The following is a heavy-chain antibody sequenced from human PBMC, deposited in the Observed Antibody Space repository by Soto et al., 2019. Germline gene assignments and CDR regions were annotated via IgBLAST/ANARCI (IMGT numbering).Heavy chain of an antibody. D-gene: IGHD3-3*01. CDR3: ARSPITRFGVVSIPPHYYSEMDV. J-gene: IGHJ6*02. V-gene: IGHV1-69*01. CDR2: IIPIFGIG. Sequence: QVQLVQSGAEVKKPGSSVKVSCKASGGTFNRYAISWVRQAPGQGLEWMGGIIPIFGIGNDAQRFQGIVTITADESTGTAYMELSSLRSEDTGVYYCARSPITRFGVVSIPPHYYSEMDVWCQGTTVSVSS. CDR1: GGTFNRYA.